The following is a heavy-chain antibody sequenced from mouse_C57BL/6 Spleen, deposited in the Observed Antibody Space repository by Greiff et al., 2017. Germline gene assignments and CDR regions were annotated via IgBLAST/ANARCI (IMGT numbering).Heavy chain of an antibody. CDR2: IYPGDGDT. V-gene: IGHV1-82*01. D-gene: IGHD2-4*01. CDR3: TRRGENYDYAYFDY. J-gene: IGHJ2*01. CDR1: GYAFSSSW. Sequence: QVQLQQSGPELVKPGASVKISCKASGYAFSSSWMNWVKQRHGKGLEWIGRIYPGDGDTNYNGKFKGKATLTADKSSSTAYMQLSSLTSEDSAVYVCTRRGENYDYAYFDYWGQGTTLTVSS.